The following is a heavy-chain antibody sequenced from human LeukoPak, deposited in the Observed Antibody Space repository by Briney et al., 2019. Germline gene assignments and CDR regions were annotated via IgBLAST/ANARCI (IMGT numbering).Heavy chain of an antibody. CDR3: ARDKGVSGSIPDY. D-gene: IGHD3-10*01. V-gene: IGHV6-1*01. Sequence: SQTLSLTCAISGDSVSSNNAGWNWIRQSPSRGLEWLGRTYYRTKYFHDYAPSVRSRITINPDTSKNQFSLHLNSVTPEDTAIYFCARDKGVSGSIPDYWGQGTLVTVSS. CDR2: TYYRTKYFH. CDR1: GDSVSSNNAG. J-gene: IGHJ4*02.